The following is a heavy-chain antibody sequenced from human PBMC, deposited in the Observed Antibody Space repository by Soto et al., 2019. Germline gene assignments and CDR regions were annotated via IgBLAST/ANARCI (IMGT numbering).Heavy chain of an antibody. D-gene: IGHD6-13*01. J-gene: IGHJ4*02. CDR2: IYWDDDK. Sequence: QITLKESGPTLVKPTQTLALTCTFSGFSLDTSGMSVGWIRQPPGKALEWLALIYWDDDKRYSPSLKSRLIITKDTSKNQVVLTMTNMDPVDTATYYCARPRGYDFDYWGQGTLVTASS. CDR1: GFSLDTSGMS. CDR3: ARPRGYDFDY. V-gene: IGHV2-5*02.